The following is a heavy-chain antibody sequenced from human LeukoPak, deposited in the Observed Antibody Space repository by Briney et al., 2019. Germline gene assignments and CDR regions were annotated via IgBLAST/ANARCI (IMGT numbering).Heavy chain of an antibody. CDR1: GYTFTRYG. CDR3: ARDRSSTSWGYYYYMDV. CDR2: INPNSGGT. D-gene: IGHD2-2*01. J-gene: IGHJ6*03. Sequence: ASVKVSCKASGYTFTRYGVNWVRQAPGQGLEWMGWINPNSGGTNYAQKFQGRVTMTRDTSISTAYMELSRLRSDDTAVYYCARDRSSTSWGYYYYMDVWGKGTTVTISS. V-gene: IGHV1-2*02.